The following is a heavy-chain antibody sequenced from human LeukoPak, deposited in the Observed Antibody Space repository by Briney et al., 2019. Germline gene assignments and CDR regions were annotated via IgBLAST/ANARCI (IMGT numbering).Heavy chain of an antibody. J-gene: IGHJ4*02. D-gene: IGHD2-21*02. CDR2: IKSKTDGGTT. CDR3: TTEAYCGGDCYYYFDY. CDR1: GFTFSNAW. V-gene: IGHV3-15*01. Sequence: GGSLRLSCAASGFTFSNAWMSWVRQAPGKGLEWVGRIKSKTDGGTTDYAAPVKGTFTISRDDSKNTLYLQMNSLKTEDTAVYYCTTEAYCGGDCYYYFDYWGQGTLVTVSS.